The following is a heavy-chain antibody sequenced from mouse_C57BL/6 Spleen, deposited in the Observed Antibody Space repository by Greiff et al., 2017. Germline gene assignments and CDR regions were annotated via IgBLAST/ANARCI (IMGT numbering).Heavy chain of an antibody. CDR3: ARGDLYAMDY. CDR1: GFPFSSYA. Sequence: VTLVESVGGFLKPVGSLQLSCAASGFPFSSYAMSWVRQTPEKRLEWVATISDGGSYTYYPDNVKGRFTISRDNAKNNLYLQMSHLKSEDTAMYYCARGDLYAMDYWGQGTSVTVSS. J-gene: IGHJ4*01. D-gene: IGHD2-13*01. V-gene: IGHV5-4*03. CDR2: ISDGGSYT.